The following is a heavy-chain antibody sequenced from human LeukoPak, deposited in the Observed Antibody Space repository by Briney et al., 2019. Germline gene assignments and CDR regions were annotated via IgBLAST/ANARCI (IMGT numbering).Heavy chain of an antibody. CDR3: ARDGYGSGSYSPEGFDY. CDR2: IYYSGST. J-gene: IGHJ4*02. CDR1: GGSLNSHY. Sequence: SETLSLTCTVSGGSLNSHYWTWIRQPPGKGLEWIGYIYYSGSTSYNPSLKSRVTISVDTSKNQFSLKLSSVTAADTAVYYCARDGYGSGSYSPEGFDYWGQGTLVTVSS. D-gene: IGHD3-10*01. V-gene: IGHV4-59*11.